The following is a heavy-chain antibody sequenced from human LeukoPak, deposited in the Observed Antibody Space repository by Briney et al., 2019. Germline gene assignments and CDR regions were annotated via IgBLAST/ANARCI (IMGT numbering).Heavy chain of an antibody. CDR1: SGSISTSNYY. Sequence: SETLSLTCTVSSGSISTSNYYWGWVRQPPGKALEWIGNIFYSGSTYYSPSLKSRVTISVDTSKNQFSLKLSSVTAADTAVYYCARTLRPRVIDYWGQGTLVTVSS. CDR2: IFYSGST. D-gene: IGHD6-25*01. CDR3: ARTLRPRVIDY. J-gene: IGHJ4*02. V-gene: IGHV4-39*07.